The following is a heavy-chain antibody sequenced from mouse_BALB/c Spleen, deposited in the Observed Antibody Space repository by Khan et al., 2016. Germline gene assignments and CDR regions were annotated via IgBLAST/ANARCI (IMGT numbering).Heavy chain of an antibody. D-gene: IGHD1-1*01. CDR1: GFSITSDYS. V-gene: IGHV3-1*02. CDR2: IHYSGST. CDR3: SRYYYGGAPWFAD. Sequence: EVQLQESGPDLVKPSQSLSLTCTVTGFSITSDYSWHWIRQFPGNKLEWMGYIHYSGSTYYNPSLKSRISITRDTSKNQFFLQLNSVTTEDTATFSCSRYYYGGAPWFADWGQGNLVTVSA. J-gene: IGHJ3*01.